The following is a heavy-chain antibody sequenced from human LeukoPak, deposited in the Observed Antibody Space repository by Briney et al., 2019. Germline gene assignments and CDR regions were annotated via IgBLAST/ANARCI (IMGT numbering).Heavy chain of an antibody. Sequence: ASVKVSCKASGYTFTGYYMHWVRQAPGQGLEWMGWINPNSGGTNYAQKFQGRVTMTSDTSTSTVYMELNDLTSEDTAVYFCARVGITAATADYWGQGTLVTVSS. V-gene: IGHV1-2*02. J-gene: IGHJ4*02. CDR3: ARVGITAATADY. CDR2: INPNSGGT. CDR1: GYTFTGYY. D-gene: IGHD6-25*01.